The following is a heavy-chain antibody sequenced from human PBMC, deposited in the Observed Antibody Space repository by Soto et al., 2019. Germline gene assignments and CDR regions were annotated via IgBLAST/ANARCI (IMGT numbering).Heavy chain of an antibody. J-gene: IGHJ6*03. CDR2: IYYSGST. CDR3: ARCVQQQTKQPRDYYYYYMDV. Sequence: SETLSLTCTVSGGSISSGDYYWSWIRQPPGKGLEWIGYIYYSGSTYYKPSLKSRVTISVDTSKNQFSLKLSSVTAADTAVYYCARCVQQQTKQPRDYYYYYMDVWGKGTTVTVSS. CDR1: GGSISSGDYY. V-gene: IGHV4-30-4*01. D-gene: IGHD6-13*01.